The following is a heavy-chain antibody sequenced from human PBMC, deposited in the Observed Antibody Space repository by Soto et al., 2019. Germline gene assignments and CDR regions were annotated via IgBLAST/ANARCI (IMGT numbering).Heavy chain of an antibody. J-gene: IGHJ4*02. D-gene: IGHD2-2*02. CDR1: GGSFSGYY. V-gene: IGHV4-34*01. CDR3: ARGRGVVVPAAIEDCSGGSCSY. Sequence: PSETLSLTCAVYGGSFSGYYWSWIRQPPGKGLEWIGEINHSGSTNYNPSLKSRVTISVDTSKNQFSLKLSSVTAADTAVYYCARGRGVVVPAAIEDCSGGSCSYWGQGTLVT. CDR2: INHSGST.